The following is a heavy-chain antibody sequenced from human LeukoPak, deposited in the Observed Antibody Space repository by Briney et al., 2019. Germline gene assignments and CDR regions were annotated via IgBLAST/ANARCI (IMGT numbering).Heavy chain of an antibody. CDR1: GFTFTSYN. CDR3: ARDMDGYFDY. J-gene: IGHJ4*02. Sequence: GGSLRLSCAASGFTFTSYNMNWVPQAPGKGLEWVSCISSSSSYMYYADSVKGRFTISRDNAKNSLYLQMNSLRAEDTAVYHCARDMDGYFDYWGQGTLVTVSS. D-gene: IGHD3-10*01. CDR2: ISSSSSYM. V-gene: IGHV3-21*01.